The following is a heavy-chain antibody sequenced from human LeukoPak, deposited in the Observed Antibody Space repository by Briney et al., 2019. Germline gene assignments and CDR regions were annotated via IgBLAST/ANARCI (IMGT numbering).Heavy chain of an antibody. CDR3: AKEQKSFGSGSSDY. J-gene: IGHJ4*02. V-gene: IGHV3-23*01. CDR2: ISGSGGST. CDR1: GFTFSSYA. D-gene: IGHD3-10*01. Sequence: PGGSLRLSCAASGFTFSSYAMSWVRQAPGKGLEWVSAISGSGGSTDYADSVKGRFTISRDNSKNTLYLQMNSLRAEDTAVYYCAKEQKSFGSGSSDYWGQGTLVTVSS.